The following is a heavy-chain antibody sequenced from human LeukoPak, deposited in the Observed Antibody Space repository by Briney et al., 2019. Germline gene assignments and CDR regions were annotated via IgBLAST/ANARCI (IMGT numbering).Heavy chain of an antibody. CDR3: ARGVPAARFDY. D-gene: IGHD2-2*01. J-gene: IGHJ4*02. Sequence: SETLSLTCAVYGGSFSGYYWSWIRQPPGKGLEWIGEINHSESTNYNPSLKSRVTISVDTSKNQFSLKLSSVTAADTAVYYCARGVPAARFDYWGQGTLVTVSS. CDR1: GGSFSGYY. CDR2: INHSEST. V-gene: IGHV4-34*01.